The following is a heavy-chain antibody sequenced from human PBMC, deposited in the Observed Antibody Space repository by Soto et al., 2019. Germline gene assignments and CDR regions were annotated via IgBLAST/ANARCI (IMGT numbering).Heavy chain of an antibody. J-gene: IGHJ4*02. V-gene: IGHV4-39*01. CDR3: ARRELRRGRIRPFDY. D-gene: IGHD1-7*01. Sequence: QLQLQESGPGLVKPSETLSLTCTVSGGSISSSSYYWGWIRQPPGKGLEWIGSIYYSGSTYYNPSLKSRVTISVDTSKNQFSLKLSSVTAADTAVYYCARRELRRGRIRPFDYWGQATLVTVSS. CDR1: GGSISSSSYY. CDR2: IYYSGST.